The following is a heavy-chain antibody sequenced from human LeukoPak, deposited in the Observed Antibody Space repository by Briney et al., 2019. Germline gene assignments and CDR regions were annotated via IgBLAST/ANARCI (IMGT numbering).Heavy chain of an antibody. CDR3: ARIVGARDAFDI. J-gene: IGHJ3*02. D-gene: IGHD1-26*01. CDR2: IYYSGST. V-gene: IGHV4-61*09. Sequence: SQTLSLTCTVSGGSISSGSYYWSWIRQPAGKGLEWIGYIYYSGSTNYNPSLKSRVTISVDTSKNQFSLKLSSVTAADTAVYYCARIVGARDAFDIWGQGTMVTVSS. CDR1: GGSISSGSYY.